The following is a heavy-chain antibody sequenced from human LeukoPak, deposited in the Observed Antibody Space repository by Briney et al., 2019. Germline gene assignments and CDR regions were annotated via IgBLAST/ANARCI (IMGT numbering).Heavy chain of an antibody. J-gene: IGHJ4*02. CDR1: GFTFSSYA. V-gene: IGHV3-30-3*01. Sequence: GGSLRLSCAASGFTFSSYAMHWVRQAPGKGLEWVAVISYDGSNKYYADSVKGRFTISRDNSKNTLYLQMNSLRAEDTAVYYCAKDRFLEWLLLDPPFDYWGQGTLVTVSS. D-gene: IGHD3-3*01. CDR3: AKDRFLEWLLLDPPFDY. CDR2: ISYDGSNK.